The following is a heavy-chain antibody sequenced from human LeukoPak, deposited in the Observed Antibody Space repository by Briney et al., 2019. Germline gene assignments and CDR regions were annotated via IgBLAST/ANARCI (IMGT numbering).Heavy chain of an antibody. CDR3: AKYRTASAPPRNFDY. Sequence: GGSLRLSCAASGFTLSSYGMHWVRQAPGKGLEWVAVISYDGSNKYYADSVKGRFTISRDNSKNTLYLQMNSLRVEDTAIYYCAKYRTASAPPRNFDYWGQGTLVTVSS. V-gene: IGHV3-30*18. CDR2: ISYDGSNK. CDR1: GFTLSSYG. D-gene: IGHD1-14*01. J-gene: IGHJ4*02.